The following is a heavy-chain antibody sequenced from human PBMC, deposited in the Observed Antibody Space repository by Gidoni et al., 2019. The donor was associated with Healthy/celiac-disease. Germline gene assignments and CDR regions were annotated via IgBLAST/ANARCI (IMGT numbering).Heavy chain of an antibody. CDR2: ISSSSNYI. V-gene: IGHV3-21*01. Sequence: EVQLVESGGGLVKPGGSMRLSCAASGFTFSSCSMNWVRQAPGKGLEWFSSISSSSNYIYYADSVKGRFTISRDNAKNSLYLQMNSLRAEDTAVYYCACTVTTYFFDYWGQGTLVTVSS. D-gene: IGHD4-17*01. J-gene: IGHJ4*02. CDR1: GFTFSSCS. CDR3: ACTVTTYFFDY.